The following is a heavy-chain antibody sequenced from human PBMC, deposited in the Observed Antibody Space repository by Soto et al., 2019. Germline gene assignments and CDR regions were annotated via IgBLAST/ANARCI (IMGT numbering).Heavy chain of an antibody. CDR2: INHSGST. V-gene: IGHV4-34*01. CDR1: GGSFSGYY. D-gene: IGHD3-10*01. J-gene: IGHJ4*02. CDR3: ARGYGRNFDY. Sequence: QVQLQQWGAGLLKPSETLSLTCAVYGGSFSGYYWSWILQPPGKGLEWIGEINHSGSTNYNPSLKSRVTISVYTSKNQFSLKLSSVTAADTAVYSCARGYGRNFDYWGQGTLVTVSS.